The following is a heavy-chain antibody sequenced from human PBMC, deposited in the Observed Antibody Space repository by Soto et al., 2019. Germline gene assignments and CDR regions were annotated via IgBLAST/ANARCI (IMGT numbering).Heavy chain of an antibody. Sequence: QVQLVQSGAEVKKPGASVKVSCKASGYTFTSYGISWVRQAPGQGLEWMGWISAYNGNTNYAQKLQGRVTMTTDTSTSTAYMELRSLRSDDTAVCYCARELWQLVPRIRFDPWGQGTLVTVSS. CDR3: ARELWQLVPRIRFDP. J-gene: IGHJ5*02. V-gene: IGHV1-18*01. CDR2: ISAYNGNT. CDR1: GYTFTSYG. D-gene: IGHD6-6*01.